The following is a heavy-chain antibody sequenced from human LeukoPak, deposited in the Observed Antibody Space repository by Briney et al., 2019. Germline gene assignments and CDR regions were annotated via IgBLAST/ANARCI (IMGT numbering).Heavy chain of an antibody. CDR1: GFTFSSYG. CDR2: IWHDGSNK. D-gene: IGHD3-10*01. Sequence: GGSLRLSCAASGFTFSSYGMHWVRQAPGKGLEWVAFIWHDGSNKDYGDSVKGRFTASRDNSKNMLYLQMNSLRAEDTAVYYCAGVVRGVTVRDYWGQGTLVTVSS. V-gene: IGHV3-33*01. J-gene: IGHJ4*02. CDR3: AGVVRGVTVRDY.